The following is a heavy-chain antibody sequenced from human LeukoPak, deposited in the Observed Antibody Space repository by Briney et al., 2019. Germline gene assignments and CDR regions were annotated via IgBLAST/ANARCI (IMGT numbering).Heavy chain of an antibody. J-gene: IGHJ4*02. CDR3: AKLSSWTDRNFDY. V-gene: IGHV3-23*01. CDR1: GFTFSGYA. CDR2: ISGSAGTT. Sequence: PGGSLRLSCAASGFTFSGYAISWVRQAPGKGLEWVSAISGSAGTTYYADSVKGRFTISRDNSKNTLYLQMNSLRAEDTAVYYCAKLSSWTDRNFDYWGQGTLVTVSS. D-gene: IGHD6-13*01.